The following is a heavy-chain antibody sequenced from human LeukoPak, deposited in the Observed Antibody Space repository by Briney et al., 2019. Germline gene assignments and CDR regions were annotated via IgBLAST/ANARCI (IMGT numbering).Heavy chain of an antibody. D-gene: IGHD3-10*01. Sequence: ASVKVSCKASGGTFSSYAISRVRQAPGQGLEWMGGIIPIFGTANYAQKFQGRVTITADKSTSTAYMELSSLRSEDTAVYYCARGHITMVRGVEGMDVWGKGTTVTVSS. V-gene: IGHV1-69*06. CDR3: ARGHITMVRGVEGMDV. CDR2: IIPIFGTA. CDR1: GGTFSSYA. J-gene: IGHJ6*04.